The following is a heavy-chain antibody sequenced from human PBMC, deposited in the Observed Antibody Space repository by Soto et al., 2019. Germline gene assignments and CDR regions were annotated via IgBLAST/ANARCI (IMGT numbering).Heavy chain of an antibody. CDR3: VKRGRNWGAFDF. D-gene: IGHD7-27*01. Sequence: VQLLESGGDLVQPGGSLRLSCVASGFILNKYAMSWVRQAPGKGLEWVSTIGGTDGDSDGVPWYEDSVKGRFTISRDSSANTLFLHMDNLRAETSALSYCVKRGRNWGAFDFWGQGTTVVVSS. CDR2: IGGTDGDSDGVP. CDR1: GFILNKYA. V-gene: IGHV3-23*01. J-gene: IGHJ3*01.